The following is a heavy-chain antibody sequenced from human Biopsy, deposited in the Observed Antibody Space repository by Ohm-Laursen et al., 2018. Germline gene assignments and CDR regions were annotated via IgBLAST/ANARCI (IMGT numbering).Heavy chain of an antibody. J-gene: IGHJ6*02. V-gene: IGHV3-9*01. CDR1: GFIFGDYA. CDR2: INWNSDNL. CDR3: ARELGNGMDV. Sequence: SLRLSCAAPGFIFGDYAMHWVRQAPGKGLEWVSGINWNSDNLGYVGSVKGRFTISRDNADNSLHLQMKSLRAEDTAVYYCARELGNGMDVWGQGTPVTVSS.